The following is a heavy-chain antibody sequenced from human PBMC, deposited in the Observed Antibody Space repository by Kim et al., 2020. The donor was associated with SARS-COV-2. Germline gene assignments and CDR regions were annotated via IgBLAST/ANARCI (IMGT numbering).Heavy chain of an antibody. D-gene: IGHD3-16*01. J-gene: IGHJ4*02. CDR3: AKVLGLRGGIDN. CDR1: SGSLSYSY. Sequence: SETLSLTCSVSSGSLSYSYWSWIRQPPGKGLEWIGFAYDSGSTNYNPSFRGRVTISVDPSKNQFSLNLYSVTAADTAVYYCAKVLGLRGGIDNWGQGTLVTVSS. V-gene: IGHV4-59*01. CDR2: AYDSGST.